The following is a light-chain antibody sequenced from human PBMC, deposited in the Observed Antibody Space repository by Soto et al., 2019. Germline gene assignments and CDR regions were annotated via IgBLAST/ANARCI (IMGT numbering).Light chain of an antibody. CDR1: SSNIGAGYD. J-gene: IGLJ2*01. Sequence: QSVLTQPPSVSGAPGQGVTISCTGSSSNIGAGYDVHWYQQLPGTAPKLLIYANSNRPSGVPDRFSGSTSGTSASLATTGLQAEDEADYYCQSYDSSLSGSVFGGGTKLTVL. CDR2: ANS. V-gene: IGLV1-40*01. CDR3: QSYDSSLSGSV.